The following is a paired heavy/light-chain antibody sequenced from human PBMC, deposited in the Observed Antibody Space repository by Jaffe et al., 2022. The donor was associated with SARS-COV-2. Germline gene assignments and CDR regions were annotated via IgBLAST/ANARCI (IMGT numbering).Light chain of an antibody. V-gene: IGKV3-20*01. CDR1: QSVSSSY. Sequence: EIVLTQSPGTLSLSPGERATLSCRASQSVSSSYLAWYQQKPGQAPRLLIYGASSRATGIPDRFSGSGSGTDFTLTISRLEPEDFAVYYCQQYGSSPPLFTFGPGTKVDIK. CDR2: GAS. CDR3: QQYGSSPPLFT. J-gene: IGKJ3*01.
Heavy chain of an antibody. V-gene: IGHV4-59*01. CDR3: ARGRTGWVAATTPATYGMDV. Sequence: QVQLQESGPGLVKPSETLSLTCTVSGGSISSYYWSWIRQPPGKGLEWIGYIYYSGSTNYNPSLKSRVTISVDTSKNQFSLKLSSVTAADTAVYYCARGRTGWVAATTPATYGMDVWGQGTTVTVSS. CDR1: GGSISSYY. CDR2: IYYSGST. J-gene: IGHJ6*02. D-gene: IGHD2-15*01.